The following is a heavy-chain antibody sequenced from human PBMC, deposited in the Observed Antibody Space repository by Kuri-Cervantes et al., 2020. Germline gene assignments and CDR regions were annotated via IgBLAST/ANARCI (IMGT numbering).Heavy chain of an antibody. J-gene: IGHJ4*02. V-gene: IGHV3-43D*04. D-gene: IGHD5-18*01. CDR1: GFTFDDYA. Sequence: LSLTCAASGFTFDDYAMHWVRQAPGKGLEWVSLISWDSGHTFYADSVKGRFTISRDNSKNSLYVQMSRLRAEDTALYYCVKDKRAGYSYGATYFDFWGQGTLVTISS. CDR3: VKDKRAGYSYGATYFDF. CDR2: ISWDSGHT.